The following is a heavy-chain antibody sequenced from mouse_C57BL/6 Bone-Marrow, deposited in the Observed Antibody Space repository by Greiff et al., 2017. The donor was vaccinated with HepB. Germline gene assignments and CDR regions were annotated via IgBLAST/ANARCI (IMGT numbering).Heavy chain of an antibody. V-gene: IGHV1-69*01. CDR3: ARDHCGSSYGYWYFDV. Sequence: QVQLQQSGAELVMPGASVKLSCKASGYTFTSYWMHWVKQRPGQGLEWIGEIDPSDSYTNYNQKFKGKSTLTVDKSSSTAYMQLSSLTSEDSAVYYCARDHCGSSYGYWYFDVWGTGTTVTVSS. CDR1: GYTFTSYW. D-gene: IGHD1-1*01. J-gene: IGHJ1*03. CDR2: IDPSDSYT.